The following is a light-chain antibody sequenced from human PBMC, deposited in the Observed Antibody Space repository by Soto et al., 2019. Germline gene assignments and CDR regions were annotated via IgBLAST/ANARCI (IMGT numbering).Light chain of an antibody. CDR2: DVT. CDR3: CSYAGGYIYV. Sequence: QSVLTQPPSVSGSPGQSVTISCTGTSNDVGGYNYVSWCQQHPGKAPRLMIYDVTKRPSGVPDRFSGSKSDNTASLTISGLQAEDEADYYCCSYAGGYIYVFGTGTKVTVL. J-gene: IGLJ1*01. CDR1: SNDVGGYNY. V-gene: IGLV2-11*01.